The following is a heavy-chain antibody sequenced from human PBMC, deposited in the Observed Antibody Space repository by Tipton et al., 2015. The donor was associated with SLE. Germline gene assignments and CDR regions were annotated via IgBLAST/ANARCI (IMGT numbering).Heavy chain of an antibody. D-gene: IGHD3-3*01. CDR1: GGAISTFY. CDR2: IYTSGTT. J-gene: IGHJ4*02. V-gene: IGHV4-4*07. CDR3: AREGITIFGVFQR. Sequence: TLSLTCTVSGGAISTFYWSWIRQSAGKGLEWIGQIYTSGTTSYNPSLKSRVTISLDKSKNQFSLKLTSVTAADTAVYFCAREGITIFGVFQRWGQGTQVSVSS.